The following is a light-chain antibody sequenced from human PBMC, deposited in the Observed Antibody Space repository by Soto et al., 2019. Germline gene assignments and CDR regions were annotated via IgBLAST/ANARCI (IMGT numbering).Light chain of an antibody. CDR2: GAS. J-gene: IGKJ2*01. CDR1: QSVSSN. Sequence: EIGMTQSPATLSVSPGERATLSCRASQSVSSNLAWYQQKPGQAPRLLIYGASTRATDIPARFSGSGSGTEFTLTISSLQSEDFAVYYCQQYNNWPPDTFGQGTKLESK. CDR3: QQYNNWPPDT. V-gene: IGKV3-15*01.